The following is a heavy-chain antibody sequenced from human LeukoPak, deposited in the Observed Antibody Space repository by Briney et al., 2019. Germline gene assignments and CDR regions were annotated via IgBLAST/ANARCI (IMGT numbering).Heavy chain of an antibody. V-gene: IGHV4-39*01. CDR1: GGSISSSSYY. CDR3: ARGSLIAAAGIFLPANFDY. CDR2: IYYSGST. J-gene: IGHJ4*02. D-gene: IGHD6-13*01. Sequence: PSETLSLTCTVSGGSISSSSYYWGWIRQPPGKGLEWIGSIYYSGSTYYNPSLKSRVTISVDTSKNQFSLQLNSVTPEDTAVYYCARGSLIAAAGIFLPANFDYWGQGTLVTVSS.